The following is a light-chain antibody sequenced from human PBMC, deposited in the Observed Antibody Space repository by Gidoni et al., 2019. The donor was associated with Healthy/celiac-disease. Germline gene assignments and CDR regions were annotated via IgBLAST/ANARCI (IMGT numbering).Light chain of an antibody. CDR3: QQYDNLPRT. CDR2: DAS. Sequence: DIQMTQSPSPLSASVGDRVTITCQASQDISNYLKWYQQKPGKAPKLLIYDASNLETGVPSRFSGSGSGTDFTFTISSLQPEDIATYYCQQYDNLPRTFGPGTKVDIK. J-gene: IGKJ3*01. CDR1: QDISNY. V-gene: IGKV1-33*01.